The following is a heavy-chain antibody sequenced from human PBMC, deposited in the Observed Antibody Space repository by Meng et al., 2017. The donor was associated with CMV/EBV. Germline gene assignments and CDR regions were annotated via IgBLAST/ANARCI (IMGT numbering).Heavy chain of an antibody. CDR1: GGSISSGDYY. J-gene: IGHJ4*02. V-gene: IGHV4-30-4*08. CDR3: ARLSGSGTTSTGYHYAFDS. Sequence: QLQAAGPGLVKPSQTLSLTCSVSGGSISSGDYYWSWIRQPPGKGLEWIGYIYYSGTTYYNPSLESRVTISVDTSKNQFSLNLSSVTAADTAVYYCARLSGSGTTSTGYHYAFDSWGQGTLVTVSS. CDR2: IYYSGTT. D-gene: IGHD3-22*01.